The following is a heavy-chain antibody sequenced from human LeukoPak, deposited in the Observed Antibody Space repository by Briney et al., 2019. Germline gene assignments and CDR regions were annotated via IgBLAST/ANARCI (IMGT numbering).Heavy chain of an antibody. Sequence: GGCLRLSCAASGFTFSNYGMNWVRQAPGKGLEWVSYFSDSSSTIYYADSVKGRFTISRDNAQNSLYLQMNSLRPEDTAVYYCARRHGSGWFYFDYWGQGTLVTVSS. D-gene: IGHD6-19*01. CDR3: ARRHGSGWFYFDY. CDR1: GFTFSNYG. J-gene: IGHJ4*02. CDR2: FSDSSSTI. V-gene: IGHV3-48*01.